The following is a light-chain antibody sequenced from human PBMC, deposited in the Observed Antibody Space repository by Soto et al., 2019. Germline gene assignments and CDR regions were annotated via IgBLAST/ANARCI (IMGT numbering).Light chain of an antibody. CDR1: SGHSNYV. V-gene: IGLV4-69*01. Sequence: QLALTQSPSASASLGASVKLTCTLSSGHSNYVIAWHQQQPEKGPRYLMKLNSDGSHSKGDGIPDRFSGSSSGAERYLTISSLQSEDEADYYCQTWDTGIRVFGGGTQLTVL. J-gene: IGLJ2*01. CDR2: LNSDGSH. CDR3: QTWDTGIRV.